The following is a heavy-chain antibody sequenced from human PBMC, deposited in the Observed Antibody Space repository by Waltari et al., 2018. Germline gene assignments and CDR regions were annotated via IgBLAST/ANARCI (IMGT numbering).Heavy chain of an antibody. CDR2: INHSGST. Sequence: QVQLQQWGAGLLKPSATLFLTCAVYGGSVSGSCWSWIRPPPGKGLEWIGEINHSGSTNYNPSLKGRVTISVDTSKNQFSLKLSSVTAADTAVYYCASLPADSSTDYWGQGTLVTVSS. D-gene: IGHD2-2*01. J-gene: IGHJ4*02. V-gene: IGHV4-34*01. CDR1: GGSVSGSC. CDR3: ASLPADSSTDY.